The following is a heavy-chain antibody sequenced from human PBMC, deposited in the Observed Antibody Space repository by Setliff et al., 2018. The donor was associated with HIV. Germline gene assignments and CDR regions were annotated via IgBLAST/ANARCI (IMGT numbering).Heavy chain of an antibody. V-gene: IGHV1-46*01. J-gene: IGHJ5*02. CDR2: INASGDKT. D-gene: IGHD5-12*01. CDR3: ARAHFLVAMTRNWFDP. Sequence: ASVKVSCKASGFNFTNYYIHWVRQAPGEGLEWVGVINASGDKTNYAQKFQGRLIITKDTSTSTVYMELSSLRSDDTAVYYCARAHFLVAMTRNWFDPWGQGTLVTVSS. CDR1: GFNFTNYY.